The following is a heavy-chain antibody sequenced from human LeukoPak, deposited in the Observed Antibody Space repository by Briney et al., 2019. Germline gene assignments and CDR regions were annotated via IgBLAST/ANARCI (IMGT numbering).Heavy chain of an antibody. V-gene: IGHV6-1*01. CDR2: TYYRSKWYN. CDR1: GDIVCRNSVA. Sequence: SPTLSLTFAISGDIVCRNSVAWNWLTQSPSRALEWLGSTYYRSKWYNDYAVSVKSRITINPDTSKNQFSLQLNSVTPEDTAVYYCARTGYSTPTTYNWFDPWGQGTLVTVSS. J-gene: IGHJ5*02. D-gene: IGHD3/OR15-3a*01. CDR3: ARTGYSTPTTYNWFDP.